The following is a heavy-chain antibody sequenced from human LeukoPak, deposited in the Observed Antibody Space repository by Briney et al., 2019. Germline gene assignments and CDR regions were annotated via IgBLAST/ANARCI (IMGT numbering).Heavy chain of an antibody. D-gene: IGHD4-17*01. CDR1: VYTFSDYY. CDR3: ARSFTVSTAYFDY. V-gene: IGHV1-2*02. Sequence: GASVKVSCKASVYTFSDYYMHWVRQAPGQGLEWMGWINPKSGSTNYAEKFQGRVTMTRDTSISTGYMELSGLRSDDTAVYYCARSFTVSTAYFDYWGQGTLVTVSS. J-gene: IGHJ4*02. CDR2: INPKSGST.